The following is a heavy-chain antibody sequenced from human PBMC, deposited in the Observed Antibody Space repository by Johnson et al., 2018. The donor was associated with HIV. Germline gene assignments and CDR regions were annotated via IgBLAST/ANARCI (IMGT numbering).Heavy chain of an antibody. CDR3: ARVSCSSTSCLGDGAFDI. CDR2: INWNGGSI. Sequence: MQLVESGGGVVRPGGSLRLSCAASGFTFDDYGMSWVRQVPGKGLEWVSGINWNGGSIGYAESVKGRFTISRDNAKNSLYLQINSLRAEDTALYYCARVSCSSTSCLGDGAFDIWGQGTMVTVSS. J-gene: IGHJ3*02. D-gene: IGHD2-2*01. V-gene: IGHV3-20*04. CDR1: GFTFDDYG.